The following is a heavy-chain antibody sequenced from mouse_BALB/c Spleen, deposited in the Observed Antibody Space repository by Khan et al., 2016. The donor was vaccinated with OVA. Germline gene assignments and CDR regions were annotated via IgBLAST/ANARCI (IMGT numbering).Heavy chain of an antibody. Sequence: QVQLQQPGTELVKPGASVKLSCKASGYTFTSYWMHWVKRRPGQGLEWIGEIDPSDSHTNYNQEFNGKATLTVDKSSNTAYMQLSSLTSEDSAVYYCARSYLYCSSTWFGYWGLGTLVTVAA. CDR2: IDPSDSHT. D-gene: IGHD1-1*01. V-gene: IGHV1-69*02. CDR1: GYTFTSYW. CDR3: ARSYLYCSSTWFGY. J-gene: IGHJ3*01.